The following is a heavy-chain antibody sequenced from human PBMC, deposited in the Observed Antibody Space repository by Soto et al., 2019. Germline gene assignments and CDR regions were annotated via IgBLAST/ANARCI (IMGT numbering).Heavy chain of an antibody. J-gene: IGHJ4*02. V-gene: IGHV1-3*01. D-gene: IGHD1-26*01. CDR2: TNAGNGDT. CDR3: ARDQGGSFLAFYFDS. Sequence: ASVKVSCKASGYTFTSHIMHWVRQAPGQRLEWMGWTNAGNGDTKYSQKFEDRVTITTDTSASIVYMELGSLRSEDTALYYCARDQGGSFLAFYFDSWGQGTLVTVSS. CDR1: GYTFTSHI.